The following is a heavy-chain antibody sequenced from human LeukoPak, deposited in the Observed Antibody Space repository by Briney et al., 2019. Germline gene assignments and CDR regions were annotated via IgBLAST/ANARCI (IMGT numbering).Heavy chain of an antibody. V-gene: IGHV4-34*01. CDR1: GGSFSGYY. J-gene: IGHJ5*02. D-gene: IGHD3-22*01. CDR2: INHSGST. Sequence: PSETLSLTCAVYGGSFSGYYWSWIRQPPGKGLEWIGEINHSGSTNYNPSLKSRVTISVDTSKNQFSLKLSSVTAADTAVYYCARGQYYYDSSGYYRFDPWGQGTLVTVSS. CDR3: ARGQYYYDSSGYYRFDP.